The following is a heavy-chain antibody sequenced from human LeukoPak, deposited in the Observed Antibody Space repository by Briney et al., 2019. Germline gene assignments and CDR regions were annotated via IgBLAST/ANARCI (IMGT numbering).Heavy chain of an antibody. V-gene: IGHV4-38-2*02. CDR2: IYHSGST. D-gene: IGHD2-21*01. Sequence: SQTLSLTCTVSGGSISSGFYWGWIRQPPGKGLEWIGTIYHSGSTYYKPSLKSRVTISVDTSKNQFSLKLSSVTAADTAVYCCARQGPYCGGDCSNYFDYWGQGTLVTVSS. J-gene: IGHJ4*02. CDR1: GGSISSGFY. CDR3: ARQGPYCGGDCSNYFDY.